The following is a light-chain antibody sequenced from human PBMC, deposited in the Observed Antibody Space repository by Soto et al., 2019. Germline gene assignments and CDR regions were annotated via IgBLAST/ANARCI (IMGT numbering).Light chain of an antibody. Sequence: QSVLAQPPSASETPGQRVTISCSGSTSNIGTYTVNWYQQLPGAAPKLLIYSNNLRPSGVPDRFSGSKSGTSASLAISGLQSEDEVYYYCATWDDSLNGVFGGGTKVTVL. V-gene: IGLV1-44*01. CDR1: TSNIGTYT. CDR3: ATWDDSLNGV. CDR2: SNN. J-gene: IGLJ2*01.